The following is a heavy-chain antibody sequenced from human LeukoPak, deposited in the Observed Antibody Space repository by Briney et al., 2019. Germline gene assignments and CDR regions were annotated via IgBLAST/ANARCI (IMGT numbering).Heavy chain of an antibody. D-gene: IGHD4-17*01. V-gene: IGHV3-74*01. J-gene: IGHJ4*02. CDR3: ARAYYGQKHHRHYGGYPGY. Sequence: GGSLRLSCAASGFTFSRYWMHWVRQAPGKGLVWVSRINSDGSSTSYADSVKGRFTISRDNAKNTLYLQMNSLRAEDTAVYYCARAYYGQKHHRHYGGYPGYWGQETLVTVSS. CDR2: INSDGSST. CDR1: GFTFSRYW.